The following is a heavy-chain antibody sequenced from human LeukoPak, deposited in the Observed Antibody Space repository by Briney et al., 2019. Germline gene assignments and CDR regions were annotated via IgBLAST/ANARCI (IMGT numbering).Heavy chain of an antibody. D-gene: IGHD5-12*01. V-gene: IGHV4-34*01. CDR2: INYSGVI. J-gene: IGHJ4*02. CDR3: ARGRKYVATLTN. Sequence: PSETLSLTCDGNGGSFSGYYWTWVRQSPGRGLEWLGEINYSGVINYNPSLKSRITISLDTSNKQFSLKLTSLIVADTATYFCARGRKYVATLTNWGQGTPVTVSS. CDR1: GGSFSGYY.